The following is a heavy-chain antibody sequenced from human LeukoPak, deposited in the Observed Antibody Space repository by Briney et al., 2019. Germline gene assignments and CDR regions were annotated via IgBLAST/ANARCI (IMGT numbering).Heavy chain of an antibody. Sequence: PGGSLRLSCAASGFTVSSSSMSWVRQAPGKGLVWVSVIYTGGTTYYADSVKGRFTISRDNSKNTLYLQMNSLRAEDTAVYYCARDVAAPGGVYFDYWGQGTLVTVSS. J-gene: IGHJ4*02. CDR2: IYTGGTT. CDR1: GFTVSSSS. D-gene: IGHD3-16*01. V-gene: IGHV3-66*01. CDR3: ARDVAAPGGVYFDY.